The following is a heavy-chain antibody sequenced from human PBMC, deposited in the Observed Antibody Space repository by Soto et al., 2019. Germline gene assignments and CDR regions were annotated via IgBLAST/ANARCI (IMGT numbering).Heavy chain of an antibody. D-gene: IGHD2-8*01. CDR2: LSDSSSSI. CDR1: VFTDSNNP. CDR3: KRDVSWSEVY. Sequence: GSLILSASASVFTDSNNPMDWVRQAPEKGLEWVAYLSDSSSSIYHADSVKGRFTISRDNANNSLYLQMKSMTDENTAVYYGKRDVSWSEVYWGQGVQVTVSS. J-gene: IGHJ4*02. V-gene: IGHV3-48*02.